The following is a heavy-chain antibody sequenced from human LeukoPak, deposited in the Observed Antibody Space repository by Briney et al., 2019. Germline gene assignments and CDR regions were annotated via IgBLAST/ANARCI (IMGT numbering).Heavy chain of an antibody. CDR2: IHYIGTT. Sequence: SETLSLTCTVSGGSISSSDYSWEWIRQPPGKALEWIGSIHYIGTTNYNPSLKSRVTMSVDTSKNQFSLKLSSVTAADTAVYYCARDIFWSGSSNWFDPWGQGTLVTVSS. CDR3: ARDIFWSGSSNWFDP. V-gene: IGHV4-39*07. D-gene: IGHD3-3*01. CDR1: GGSISSSDYS. J-gene: IGHJ5*02.